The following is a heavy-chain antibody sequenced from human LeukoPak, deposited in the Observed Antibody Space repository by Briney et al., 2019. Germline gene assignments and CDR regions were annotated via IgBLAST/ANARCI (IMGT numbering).Heavy chain of an antibody. V-gene: IGHV4-39*07. CDR1: GGSLSSSSYY. CDR2: IYYSGRT. J-gene: IGHJ6*03. Sequence: SETLSLTCTVSGGSLSSSSYYWGWIRQPPGKGLEWIGSIYYSGRTYYNPSLKSRVTISVDTSKNQFSLKLSSVTAADTAVYYCAGGSSSYYYYYYYMDVWGKGTTVTVSS. CDR3: AGGSSSYYYYYYYMDV. D-gene: IGHD6-6*01.